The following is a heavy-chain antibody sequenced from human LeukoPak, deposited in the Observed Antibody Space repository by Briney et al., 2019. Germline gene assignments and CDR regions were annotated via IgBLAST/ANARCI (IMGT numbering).Heavy chain of an antibody. CDR3: ARGRDPY. Sequence: SETLSLSCAVYGGSFSGYYWTWIRQPPGRGLEWIGEINHSGSTNYNPSLKSRVTISVDTSKSQFSLKLNSVTAADTAMYYCARGRDPYWGQGTLVTVSS. D-gene: IGHD5-24*01. V-gene: IGHV4-34*01. CDR2: INHSGST. CDR1: GGSFSGYY. J-gene: IGHJ4*02.